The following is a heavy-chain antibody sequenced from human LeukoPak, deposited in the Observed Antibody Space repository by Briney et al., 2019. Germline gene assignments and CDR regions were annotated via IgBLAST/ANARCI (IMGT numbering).Heavy chain of an antibody. J-gene: IGHJ4*02. Sequence: ASVKVSCKSSAYTFTGYYMHWVRQAPGQGLEWMGWINPNSGGTNYAQKFQGRVTMTRDTSISTAYMELSRLRSDDTAVYYCARGADTAMALIDYWGQGTLVTVSS. D-gene: IGHD5-18*01. CDR3: ARGADTAMALIDY. V-gene: IGHV1-2*02. CDR2: INPNSGGT. CDR1: AYTFTGYY.